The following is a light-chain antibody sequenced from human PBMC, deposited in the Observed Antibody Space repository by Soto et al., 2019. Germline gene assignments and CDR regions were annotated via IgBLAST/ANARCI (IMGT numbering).Light chain of an antibody. V-gene: IGKV1-39*01. Sequence: DIPMTQSPSSLSASVGDRVTITCRASQNIENFLNWYQQKPGKAPKLLISAASSLRSGVPSRFSGSGSGTEFTLAISSLQPEDVATYPCQQWYTATTFGQGTKVEIK. J-gene: IGKJ1*01. CDR2: AAS. CDR3: QQWYTATT. CDR1: QNIENF.